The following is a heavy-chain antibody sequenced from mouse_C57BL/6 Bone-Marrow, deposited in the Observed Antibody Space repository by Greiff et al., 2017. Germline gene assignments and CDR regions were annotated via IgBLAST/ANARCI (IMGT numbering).Heavy chain of an antibody. CDR1: GYTFTSYW. Sequence: QVQLQQSGAELVKPGASVTLSCKASGYTFTSYWMHWVKQRPGQGLEWIGMIHPNSGSTNYNEKFKSKATLTVDKSSSTAYMQLSSLTSEDSAVYYCARWGTTVVGPFAYWGQGTLVTVSA. CDR3: ARWGTTVVGPFAY. V-gene: IGHV1-64*01. D-gene: IGHD1-1*01. J-gene: IGHJ3*01. CDR2: IHPNSGST.